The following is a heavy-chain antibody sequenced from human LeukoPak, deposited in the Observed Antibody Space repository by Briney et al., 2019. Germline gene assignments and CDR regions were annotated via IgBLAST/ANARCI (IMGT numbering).Heavy chain of an antibody. CDR2: ISWNSGSI. J-gene: IGHJ4*02. Sequence: GGSLRLSCAASGFTFDDYAMHWVRQAPGKGLEWVSGISWNSGSIGYADSVKGRFTISRDNAKNSLYLQMNSLRAEDTAVYYCARGSYDILTGYYNRPLDYWGQGTLVTVSS. CDR1: GFTFDDYA. V-gene: IGHV3-9*01. D-gene: IGHD3-9*01. CDR3: ARGSYDILTGYYNRPLDY.